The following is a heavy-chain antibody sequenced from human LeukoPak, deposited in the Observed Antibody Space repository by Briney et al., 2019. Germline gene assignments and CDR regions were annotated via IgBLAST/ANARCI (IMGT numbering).Heavy chain of an antibody. D-gene: IGHD3-10*01. Sequence: GGSLRLSCAASGFTFDDYAMHWVRHAPGKGLEWVSGISWNSGSIGYADSVKGRFSISRDNAKNTLYLQMSSLRAEDTAVYYCARDRGPRTGFMVREAYDYWGQGTLVTVSS. CDR3: ARDRGPRTGFMVREAYDY. V-gene: IGHV3-9*01. CDR2: ISWNSGSI. J-gene: IGHJ4*02. CDR1: GFTFDDYA.